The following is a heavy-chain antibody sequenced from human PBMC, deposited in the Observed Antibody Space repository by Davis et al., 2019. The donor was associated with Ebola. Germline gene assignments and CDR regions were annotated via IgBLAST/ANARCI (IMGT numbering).Heavy chain of an antibody. CDR2: IYPGDYDT. V-gene: IGHV5-51*01. J-gene: IGHJ6*02. D-gene: IGHD6-13*01. CDR1: ASSFNSYW. Sequence: GESLKISCTDSASSFNSYWIGWVRQVPGKGLACMGIIYPGDYDTRYNPSFQGQATISVDKSISTAYLQWGSLKASDTAMYYCARRHIAAAGVYGIDVWGQGTTVTVSS. CDR3: ARRHIAAAGVYGIDV.